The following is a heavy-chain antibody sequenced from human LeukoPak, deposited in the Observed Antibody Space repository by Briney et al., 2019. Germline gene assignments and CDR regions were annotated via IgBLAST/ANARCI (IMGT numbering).Heavy chain of an antibody. D-gene: IGHD3-10*01. Sequence: SETLSLTCTVSGDSVNYNLYYWGWVRQPPGKELEWIGTIYYTGDTYYNPSLKSRVTISVDTSKSHFSLKLTSVTAADTAVYYCARHRVLLWFGELSPYYMDVWGKGTTVTVSS. CDR2: IYYTGDT. J-gene: IGHJ6*03. V-gene: IGHV4-39*01. CDR1: GDSVNYNLYY. CDR3: ARHRVLLWFGELSPYYMDV.